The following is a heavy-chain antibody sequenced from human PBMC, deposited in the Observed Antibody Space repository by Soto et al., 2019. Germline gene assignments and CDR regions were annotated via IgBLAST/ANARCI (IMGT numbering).Heavy chain of an antibody. D-gene: IGHD5-12*01. CDR3: AREGSYSAYNFAHGIQLWSFDF. CDR1: GGSINTFN. V-gene: IGHV4-4*07. J-gene: IGHJ4*01. CDR2: IFSSGST. Sequence: SETLSLTCTVSGGSINTFNWSGVRQPAGKGLEWIGRIFSSGSTSFNPSLESRVAMSVDTSKNHFSLNLSSVTAADMAVYYCAREGSYSAYNFAHGIQLWSFDFWGHGALVTHSS.